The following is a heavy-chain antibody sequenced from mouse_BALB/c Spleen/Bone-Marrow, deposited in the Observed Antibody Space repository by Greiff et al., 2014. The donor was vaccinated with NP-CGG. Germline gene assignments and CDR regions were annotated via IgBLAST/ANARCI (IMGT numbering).Heavy chain of an antibody. CDR2: IYPGDGDT. D-gene: IGHD4-1*01. J-gene: IGHJ2*01. Sequence: QVQLKESGAELGGPGASVKISCKASGYSFSSYWVNWGKQRPGQGLEWIGQIYPGDGDTNYNGNFKDKATLTTDKSSTTAYMQLSSLTSEDSAVYFCARGGRLTGYYFDYWGQGTTLTVSS. CDR1: GYSFSSYW. CDR3: ARGGRLTGYYFDY. V-gene: IGHV1-80*01.